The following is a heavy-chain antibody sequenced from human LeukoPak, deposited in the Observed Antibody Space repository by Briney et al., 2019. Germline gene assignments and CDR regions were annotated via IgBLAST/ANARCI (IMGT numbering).Heavy chain of an antibody. CDR3: ASRPPYYGMDV. CDR1: GFTSSSYN. J-gene: IGHJ6*04. V-gene: IGHV3-21*01. CDR2: ISSSSTYI. Sequence: GGSLRLSCAASGFTSSSYNMNWVRQALGKGLEWVSSISSSSTYIHYADSVKGRFTISRDNAKNSLYLQMNSLRVEDTAVYYCASRPPYYGMDVWGKGTTVTVSS.